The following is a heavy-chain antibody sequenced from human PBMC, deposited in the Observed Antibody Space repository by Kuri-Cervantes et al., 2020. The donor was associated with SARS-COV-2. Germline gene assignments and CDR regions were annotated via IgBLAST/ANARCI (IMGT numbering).Heavy chain of an antibody. CDR3: ARGQSCSSTSCYRGAYYYYYMDA. Sequence: LSCAVYGGSFSGYYWSWIRQPPGKGLEWIGEINHSGSANYNPSLKSRVTISIDTSKNQFSLKLTSMTAADTAVYYCARGQSCSSTSCYRGAYYYYYMDAWGKGTTVTVSS. V-gene: IGHV4-34*01. D-gene: IGHD2-2*01. CDR1: GGSFSGYY. CDR2: INHSGSA. J-gene: IGHJ6*03.